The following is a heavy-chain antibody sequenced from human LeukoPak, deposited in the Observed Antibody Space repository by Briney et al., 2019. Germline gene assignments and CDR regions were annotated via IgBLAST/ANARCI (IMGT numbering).Heavy chain of an antibody. D-gene: IGHD3-9*01. Sequence: ASVKVSFKASGYTFTGYYMHWVRQAPGQGLEWMGWINPNSGGTNYAQKFQGRVTMTRDTSISTAYMELSRLISDDTAVYYCARCVYDILSGHYPIDYWGQGTLVTVSS. V-gene: IGHV1-2*02. CDR2: INPNSGGT. CDR1: GYTFTGYY. J-gene: IGHJ4*02. CDR3: ARCVYDILSGHYPIDY.